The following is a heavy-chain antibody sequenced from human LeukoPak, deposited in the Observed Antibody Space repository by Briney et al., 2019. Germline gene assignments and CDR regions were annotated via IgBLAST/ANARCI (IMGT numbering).Heavy chain of an antibody. CDR3: ARLQWETPDY. D-gene: IGHD1-26*01. CDR1: GFTFTSHS. V-gene: IGHV3-21*01. CDR2: ISSSGSYV. J-gene: IGHJ4*02. Sequence: LGGSLLLSCAASGFTFTSHSMNWVRQAPGKGLEWVSSISSSGSYVHYADSLKGRFIISRDNAKNSLYLQMNSLRAEDTAVYYCARLQWETPDYWGQGTLVTVSS.